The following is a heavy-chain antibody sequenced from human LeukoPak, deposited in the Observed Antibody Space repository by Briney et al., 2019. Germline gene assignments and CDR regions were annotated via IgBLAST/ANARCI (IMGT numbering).Heavy chain of an antibody. CDR3: AKVERVAAAGCWDY. CDR1: GFTFSSYA. D-gene: IGHD6-13*01. J-gene: IGHJ4*02. CDR2: ISGSGGST. Sequence: GASLILSCAAAGFTFSSYAMSWVRPAPGKVLERGSAISGSGGSTYYADSVKGRFTISRDNSKNTLYLQMNSLRAEDTAVYYCAKVERVAAAGCWDYWGQGTLVTVSS. V-gene: IGHV3-23*01.